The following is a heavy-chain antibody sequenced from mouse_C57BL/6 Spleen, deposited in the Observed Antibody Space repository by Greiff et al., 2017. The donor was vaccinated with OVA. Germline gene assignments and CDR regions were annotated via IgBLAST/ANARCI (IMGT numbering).Heavy chain of an antibody. D-gene: IGHD4-1*01. Sequence: VQLQQSGPELVKPGASVKISCKASGYTFTDYYMNWVKQSHGKSLEWIGDINPNNGGTSYNQKFKGKATLTVDKSSSTAYMELRSLTSEDSAVYYCARFSNSYFDYWGQGTTLTVSS. CDR3: ARFSNSYFDY. J-gene: IGHJ2*01. CDR1: GYTFTDYY. V-gene: IGHV1-26*01. CDR2: INPNNGGT.